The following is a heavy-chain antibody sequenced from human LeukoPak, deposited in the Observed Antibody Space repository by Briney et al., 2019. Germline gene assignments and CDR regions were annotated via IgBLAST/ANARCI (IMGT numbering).Heavy chain of an antibody. CDR1: GYTFTGYY. CDR2: ISAYNGNT. D-gene: IGHD2-2*01. Sequence: ASVKVSCKASGYTFTGYYMHWVRQAPGQGLEWMGWISAYNGNTNYAQKLQGRVTMTTDTSTSTAYMELRSLRSDDTAVYYCAREEYCSSTSCYYYWGQGTLVTVSS. J-gene: IGHJ4*02. V-gene: IGHV1-18*04. CDR3: AREEYCSSTSCYYY.